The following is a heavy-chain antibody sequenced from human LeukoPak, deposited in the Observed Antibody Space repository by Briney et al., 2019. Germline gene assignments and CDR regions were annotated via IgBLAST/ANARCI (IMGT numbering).Heavy chain of an antibody. D-gene: IGHD5-18*01. CDR2: INHSGST. V-gene: IGHV4-34*01. CDR3: ATSSYGPHNFDY. CDR1: GGSFSDYY. Sequence: SETLSLTCAVYGGSFSDYYWSWIRQPPGKGLEWIGEINHSGSTNYNPSLKSRVTISVDSSKNQFSLKQRPVTAPNTAVYYRATSSYGPHNFDYWGQGTLVTVSS. J-gene: IGHJ4*02.